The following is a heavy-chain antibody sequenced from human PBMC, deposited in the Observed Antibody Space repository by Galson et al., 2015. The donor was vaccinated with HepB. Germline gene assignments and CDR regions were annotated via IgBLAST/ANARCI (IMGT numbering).Heavy chain of an antibody. CDR3: ARDDGSGSYSPDY. V-gene: IGHV3-33*01. D-gene: IGHD3-10*01. CDR1: GFTFSSYG. J-gene: IGHJ4*02. CDR2: IWYDGSNK. Sequence: YLRLSCAASGFTFSSYGMHWVRQAPGKGLEWVAVIWYDGSNKYYADSVKGRFTISRDNSKNTLYLQMNSLRAEDTAVYYCARDDGSGSYSPDYWGQGTLVTVSS.